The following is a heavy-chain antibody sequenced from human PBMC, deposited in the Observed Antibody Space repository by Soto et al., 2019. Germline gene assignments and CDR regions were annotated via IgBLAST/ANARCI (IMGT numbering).Heavy chain of an antibody. V-gene: IGHV3-48*03. Sequence: GGSLRLSCAASGFTFSSYEMNWVRQAPGKGLEWISYINYGGGTIYYADSVKGRFTVSRDNAKNSLYLQMNSLRAEDTGIYYCARGSSISYGLDVWGQGTTVTVSS. CDR1: GFTFSSYE. CDR3: ARGSSISYGLDV. J-gene: IGHJ6*02. CDR2: INYGGGTI. D-gene: IGHD2-2*01.